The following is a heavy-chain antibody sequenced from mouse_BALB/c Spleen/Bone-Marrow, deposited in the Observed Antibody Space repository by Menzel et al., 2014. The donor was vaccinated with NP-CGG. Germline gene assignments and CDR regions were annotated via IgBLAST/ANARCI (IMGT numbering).Heavy chain of an antibody. CDR2: ISGGGSYT. D-gene: IGHD2-4*01. CDR3: ARHAYYDQTEVSFVY. J-gene: IGHJ3*01. CDR1: GFTFSNYC. Sequence: EVKVEESGGGLVKSGGSLKLSCAASGFTFSNYCMSWVRQTPVKRLVWVATISGGGSYTFYSDSLKGRFTISRDNAKNNLYLQLSSLRSEDTALYYCARHAYYDQTEVSFVYWGQGTLVTVSA. V-gene: IGHV5-9-2*01.